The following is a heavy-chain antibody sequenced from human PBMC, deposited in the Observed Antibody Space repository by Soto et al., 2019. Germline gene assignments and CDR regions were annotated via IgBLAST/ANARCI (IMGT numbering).Heavy chain of an antibody. CDR1: GVSISSYY. CDR3: ARGYEFFDY. V-gene: IGHV4-59*08. D-gene: IGHD1-1*01. J-gene: IGHJ4*02. CDR2: IYYSGST. Sequence: PSETLSLTCTVSGVSISSYYWSWIRQPPGKGLEWIGYIYYSGSTNYNPSLKSRVTISVDTSKNQFSLKLSSVTAADTAVYYCARGYEFFDYWGQGTLVTVSS.